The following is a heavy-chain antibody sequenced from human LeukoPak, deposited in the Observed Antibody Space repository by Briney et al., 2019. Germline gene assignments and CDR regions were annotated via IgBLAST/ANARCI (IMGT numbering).Heavy chain of an antibody. V-gene: IGHV3-23*01. Sequence: GGSLRLSCIGSGFIFNSYAMTWVRQAPGKGLEWLSGVSGSGGSTFYADSVKGRFTISRDNSQNTLYLQLNSLRADDTAIYYCAKGPHASTWNNWFDPWGQGTLVTVSS. J-gene: IGHJ5*02. CDR3: AKGPHASTWNNWFDP. D-gene: IGHD6-13*01. CDR2: VSGSGGST. CDR1: GFIFNSYA.